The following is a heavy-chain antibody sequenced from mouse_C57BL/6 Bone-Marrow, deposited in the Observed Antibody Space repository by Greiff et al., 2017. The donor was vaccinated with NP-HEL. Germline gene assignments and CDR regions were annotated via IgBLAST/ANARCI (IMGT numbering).Heavy chain of an antibody. Sequence: QVQLQQPGAELVKPGASVKLSCKASGYTFTSYWMQWVKQRPGQGLEWIGEIDPSDSYTNYNQKFKGKATLTVDTSSSTAYMQLSSLTSEDSAVYYWARTDTVVADWYFDVWGTGTTVTVSS. V-gene: IGHV1-50*01. CDR1: GYTFTSYW. CDR3: ARTDTVVADWYFDV. J-gene: IGHJ1*03. CDR2: IDPSDSYT. D-gene: IGHD1-1*01.